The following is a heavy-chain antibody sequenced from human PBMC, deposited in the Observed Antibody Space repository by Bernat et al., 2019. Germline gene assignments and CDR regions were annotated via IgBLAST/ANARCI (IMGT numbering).Heavy chain of an antibody. CDR2: ISSSSSYI. J-gene: IGHJ4*02. CDR1: GFTFSSYS. D-gene: IGHD6-19*01. Sequence: EVQLVESGGGLVKPGGSLRLSCAASGFTFSSYSMNWVRQAPWKGLEWVSSISSSSSYIYYADSVKGRFTISRDNAKNSLYLQMNSLRAEDTAVYYCARERWLAYDYWGQGTLVTVSS. CDR3: ARERWLAYDY. V-gene: IGHV3-21*01.